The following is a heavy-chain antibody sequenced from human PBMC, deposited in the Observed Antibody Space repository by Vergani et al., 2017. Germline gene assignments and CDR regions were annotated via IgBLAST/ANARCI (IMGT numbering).Heavy chain of an antibody. D-gene: IGHD6-13*01. CDR3: ARSKGPIAAAVVDY. CDR2: ISWNSGSI. V-gene: IGHV3-9*01. CDR1: GGSISSYY. Sequence: VQLQESGPGLVKPSQTLSLTCTVSGGSISSYYWSWIRQPPGKGLEWVSGISWNSGSIGYADSVKGRFTISRDNAKNSLYLQMNSLRAEDTALYYCARSKGPIAAAVVDYWGQGTLVTVSS. J-gene: IGHJ4*02.